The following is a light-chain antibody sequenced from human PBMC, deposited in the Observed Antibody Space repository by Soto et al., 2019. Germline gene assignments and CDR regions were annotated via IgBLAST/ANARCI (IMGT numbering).Light chain of an antibody. Sequence: EIAMTQSPATLSVSPGERATLSCRASQSVSSNLAWYQQKPGQAPRLLIYGASTRATGIPARFSGSGSGTDFTLTISSLQSEDFAVYYCQHYNNWPPWTFGQGTKVDIK. CDR2: GAS. CDR1: QSVSSN. CDR3: QHYNNWPPWT. V-gene: IGKV3-15*01. J-gene: IGKJ1*01.